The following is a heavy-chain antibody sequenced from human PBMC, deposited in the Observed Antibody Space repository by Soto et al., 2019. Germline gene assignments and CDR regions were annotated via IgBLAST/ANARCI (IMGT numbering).Heavy chain of an antibody. Sequence: QVQLVQSGAEVKKPGSSVKVSCKASGGTFSSYTISWVRQAPGQGLEWMGGIIPIFGTANYAQKFQGRVTIPADDSTSTADMELSSLRAEDTAVYYCARKTVRRDGYNLNLFDYWGQGTLVTVSS. J-gene: IGHJ4*02. V-gene: IGHV1-69*01. CDR3: ARKTVRRDGYNLNLFDY. CDR2: IIPIFGTA. D-gene: IGHD5-12*01. CDR1: GGTFSSYT.